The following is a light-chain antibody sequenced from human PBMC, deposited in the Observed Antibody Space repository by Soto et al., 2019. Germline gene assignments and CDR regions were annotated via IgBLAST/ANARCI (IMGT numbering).Light chain of an antibody. CDR2: DAS. CDR1: QDIGNY. V-gene: IGKV1-33*01. J-gene: IGKJ5*01. Sequence: DIQMTQSPSSLSASIGDRVTITCQASQDIGNYLNWYQQKRGKAHKXLIYDASNLETGVPSRFSGSGSGTDVTFTISSLQPEDSETYDGQQYDNLPRTFGQGTRLEI. CDR3: QQYDNLPRT.